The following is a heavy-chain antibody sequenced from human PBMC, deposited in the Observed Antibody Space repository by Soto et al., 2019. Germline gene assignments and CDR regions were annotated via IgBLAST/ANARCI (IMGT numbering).Heavy chain of an antibody. J-gene: IGHJ4*02. Sequence: SETLSLTCTVSGGSVSSGSYYWSWIRQPPGKGLEWIGCIYYSGSTNYNPSLKSRVAISVDTSKKQFSLKLSAVTAADTAVYYCARHNCISTSCYKDFDYWGQGTLVTVSS. CDR2: IYYSGST. CDR3: ARHNCISTSCYKDFDY. V-gene: IGHV4-61*01. D-gene: IGHD2-2*02. CDR1: GGSVSSGSYY.